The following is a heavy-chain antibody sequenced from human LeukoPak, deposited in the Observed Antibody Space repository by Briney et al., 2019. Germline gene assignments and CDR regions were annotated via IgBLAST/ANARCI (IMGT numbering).Heavy chain of an antibody. V-gene: IGHV2-70*04. CDR1: GFSLSTSGMR. Sequence: SGPALVKPTPTLTLTCTFSGFSLSTSGMRVSWILQPPGKALEWLAPFDWDDDKFYSTSLKTRLTISKDTSKNQVVLTMTNMDPVDTATYYCARVRCGGDCYPDYWGQGTLVTVSP. CDR2: FDWDDDK. D-gene: IGHD2-21*02. CDR3: ARVRCGGDCYPDY. J-gene: IGHJ4*02.